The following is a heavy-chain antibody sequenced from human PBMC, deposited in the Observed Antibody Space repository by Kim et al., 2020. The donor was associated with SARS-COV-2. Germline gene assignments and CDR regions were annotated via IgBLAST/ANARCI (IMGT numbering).Heavy chain of an antibody. D-gene: IGHD6-19*01. J-gene: IGHJ5*02. Sequence: SETLSLTCAVYGGSFSGYYWSWIRQPPGKGLEWIGEINHSGSTNYNPSLKSRVTISVDTSKNQFSLKLSSVTAADTAVYYCARERAYSSGCLWFDPWGQGTLVTVSS. CDR2: INHSGST. V-gene: IGHV4-34*01. CDR3: ARERAYSSGCLWFDP. CDR1: GGSFSGYY.